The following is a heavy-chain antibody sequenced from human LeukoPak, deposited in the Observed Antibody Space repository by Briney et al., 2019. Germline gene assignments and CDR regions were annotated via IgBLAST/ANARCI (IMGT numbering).Heavy chain of an antibody. J-gene: IGHJ6*02. CDR3: AKDLGDYGSGSYLRFYYYYYGMDV. CDR1: GFIFTNFG. V-gene: IGHV3-33*06. CDR2: IWYDGNHK. D-gene: IGHD3-10*01. Sequence: PGGSLRLSCAASGFIFTNFGMHWVRQAPGKGPEWLAVIWYDGNHKHYADSVQGRFTISRDSSHLYLQMNSLRAEDTAVYYCAKDLGDYGSGSYLRFYYYYYGMDVWGQGTTVTVSS.